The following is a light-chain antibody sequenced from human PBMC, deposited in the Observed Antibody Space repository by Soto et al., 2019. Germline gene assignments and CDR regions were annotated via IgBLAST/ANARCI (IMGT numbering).Light chain of an antibody. V-gene: IGLV2-14*03. J-gene: IGLJ1*01. CDR1: SSDIGGYDY. Sequence: QSALTQPASVSGFPGQSITISCTGTSSDIGGYDYVSWYQQHPGKAPKLIIYDVSGRPSGVSNRFSGSKSANTASLTISGLQAEDEADYHCSLYTSTSAPYVFGTGTKVTVL. CDR2: DVS. CDR3: SLYTSTSAPYV.